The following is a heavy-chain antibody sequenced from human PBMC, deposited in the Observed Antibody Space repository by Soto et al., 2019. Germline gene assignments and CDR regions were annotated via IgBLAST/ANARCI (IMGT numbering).Heavy chain of an antibody. CDR3: ASSRTPQGGFDP. J-gene: IGHJ5*02. CDR1: GGSISSGGYS. CDR2: IYHSGST. Sequence: PSETLSLTCAVSGGSISSGGYSWSWIRQPPGKGLEWIGYIYHSGSTYYNPSPKSRVTISVDRSKNQFSLKLSSVTAADTAVYYCASSRTPQGGFDPWGQGTLVTVSS. V-gene: IGHV4-30-2*01. D-gene: IGHD2-2*01.